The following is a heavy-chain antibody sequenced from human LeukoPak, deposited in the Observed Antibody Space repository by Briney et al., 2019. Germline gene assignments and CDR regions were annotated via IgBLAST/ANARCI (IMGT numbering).Heavy chain of an antibody. J-gene: IGHJ5*02. CDR1: GGSISRYY. CDR3: ARDRVEWLPPSSYNWFDP. D-gene: IGHD3-3*01. Sequence: SETLSLTCPVSGGSISRYYWSWIRQPAGKGLEWIGRIYTSGRTNYNPSLKSRVTMSVDTSKNQFSLKLSSVTAADTAVYYCARDRVEWLPPSSYNWFDPWGQGTLVTVSS. CDR2: IYTSGRT. V-gene: IGHV4-4*07.